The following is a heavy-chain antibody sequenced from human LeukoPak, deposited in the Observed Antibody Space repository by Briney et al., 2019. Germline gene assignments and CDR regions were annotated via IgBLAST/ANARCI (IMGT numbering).Heavy chain of an antibody. CDR1: GYSFTSYY. CDR2: INPSGGST. CDR3: ARDGARIAVFGVVSYYMDV. D-gene: IGHD3-3*01. V-gene: IGHV1-46*01. Sequence: ASVKVSCKASGYSFTSYYMHWVRQAPGQGLEWMGMINPSGGSTSYAQKFQGRVTMTRDTSTSTVYMELGSLRSQDTAVYYCARDGARIAVFGVVSYYMDVWGKGTTVTVSS. J-gene: IGHJ6*03.